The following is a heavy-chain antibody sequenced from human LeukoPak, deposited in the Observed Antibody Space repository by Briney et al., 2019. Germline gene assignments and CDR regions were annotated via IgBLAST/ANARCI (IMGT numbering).Heavy chain of an antibody. CDR1: GGSISSGDYY. J-gene: IGHJ3*02. D-gene: IGHD2-15*01. Sequence: SETLSLTCTVSGGSISSGDYYWSWIRQPPGKGLEWIGYIYYSGSTYYNPSLKSRVTISVDTSKNQFSLKLSSVTAADTAVYYCARGRLDRGSGPPVSAFDIWGQGTMVTVSS. V-gene: IGHV4-30-4*01. CDR3: ARGRLDRGSGPPVSAFDI. CDR2: IYYSGST.